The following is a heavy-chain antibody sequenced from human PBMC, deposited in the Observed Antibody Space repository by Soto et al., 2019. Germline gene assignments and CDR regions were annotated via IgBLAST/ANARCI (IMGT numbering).Heavy chain of an antibody. Sequence: KGLEWVSDISGSGGSTYYADYVKGRFTISRDNSKTTLYLQMHSLRAEDTAVYYCANEGGIAMVRGVIRLLGSWGKGTLVTGSS. J-gene: IGHJ1*01. D-gene: IGHD3-10*01. CDR2: ISGSGGST. CDR3: ANEGGIAMVRGVIRLLGS. V-gene: IGHV3-23*01.